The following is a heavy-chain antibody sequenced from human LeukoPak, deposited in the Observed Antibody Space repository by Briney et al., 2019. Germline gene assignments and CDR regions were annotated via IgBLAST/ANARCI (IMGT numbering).Heavy chain of an antibody. V-gene: IGHV4-59*08. CDR3: ARLNVLSGRPLHHFHH. D-gene: IGHD3-10*02. CDR1: VGSLSSSH. J-gene: IGHJ4*02. CDR2: INYSENT. Sequence: SDTLSLPCTVSVGSLSSSHWSWLPQPPGKGLEGLAYINYSENTNYNPYLKSRVTISVNTSKNQFSLKLTSVTAADTDVYYCARLNVLSGRPLHHFHHWGQGTLVTV.